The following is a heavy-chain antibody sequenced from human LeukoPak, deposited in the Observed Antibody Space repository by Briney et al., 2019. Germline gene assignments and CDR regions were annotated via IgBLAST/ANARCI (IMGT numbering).Heavy chain of an antibody. J-gene: IGHJ4*02. D-gene: IGHD2-21*01. V-gene: IGHV4-59*08. CDR3: ARHSTRGGDFDY. Sequence: SETLSLTCTVSGGSISVYYWSWIRQPPGKGLEYIGYIYYSGSTNYNPSLKSRVTISVDTSKNQFSLKLSSVTAADTAVYYCARHSTRGGDFDYWGQGTLVTVSS. CDR2: IYYSGST. CDR1: GGSISVYY.